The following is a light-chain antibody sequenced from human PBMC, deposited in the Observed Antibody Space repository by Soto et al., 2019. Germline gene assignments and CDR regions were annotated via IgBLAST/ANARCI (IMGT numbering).Light chain of an antibody. CDR3: SSYTSSSTLEGV. J-gene: IGLJ1*01. CDR2: DVS. Sequence: QSVLTQPASVSESPGQSITISCTGTSSDVGGYNYVSWYQQHPGKAPKLMIYDVSNRPSGVSNRFSGSKSGNTASLTISGLQAEDEADYYCSSYTSSSTLEGVFGTGTKVTVL. CDR1: SSDVGGYNY. V-gene: IGLV2-14*01.